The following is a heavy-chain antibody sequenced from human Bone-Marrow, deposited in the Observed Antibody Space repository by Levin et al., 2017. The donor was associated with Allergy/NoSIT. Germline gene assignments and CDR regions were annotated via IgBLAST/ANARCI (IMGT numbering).Heavy chain of an antibody. V-gene: IGHV1-69*01. Sequence: GGSLRLSCKASGGTFSSYAISWVRQAPGQGLEWMGGIIPIFGTANYAQKFQGRVTITADESTSTAYMELSSLRSEDTAVYYCASNPGLGQGVIPGYYYMDVWGKGTTVTVSS. J-gene: IGHJ6*03. D-gene: IGHD3-10*01. CDR3: ASNPGLGQGVIPGYYYMDV. CDR1: GGTFSSYA. CDR2: IIPIFGTA.